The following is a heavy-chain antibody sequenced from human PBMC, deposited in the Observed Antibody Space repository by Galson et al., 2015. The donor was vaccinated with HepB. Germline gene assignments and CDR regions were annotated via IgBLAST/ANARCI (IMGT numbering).Heavy chain of an antibody. D-gene: IGHD6-13*01. CDR2: IWHDGGNK. CDR1: GFTFSRNS. J-gene: IGHJ4*02. CDR3: ARSMQVVAAADH. V-gene: IGHV3-33*01. Sequence: SLRLSCAAYGFTFSRNSMHWVRQAPGKGLEWVAVIWHDGGNKYYADSAKGRFTISRDNSKNTVSLQMNSLREEDTAVYYCARSMQVVAAADHWGQGTLVTVSS.